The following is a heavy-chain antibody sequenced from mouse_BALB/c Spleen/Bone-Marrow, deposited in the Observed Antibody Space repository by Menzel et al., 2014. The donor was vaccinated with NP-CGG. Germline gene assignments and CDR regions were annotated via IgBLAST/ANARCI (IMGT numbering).Heavy chain of an antibody. V-gene: IGHV5-6-5*01. D-gene: IGHD1-2*01. CDR3: ARAGTTASAWFAY. Sequence: EVQRVESGGGLVKPGGSLKLSCAASGFTFSSYAMSWVRQTPEKRLEWVASISSGGSTYYPDSVKVRFTISRDNARNILYLQMSSLRSEDTATYYCARAGTTASAWFAYWGQGTLVTVSA. J-gene: IGHJ3*01. CDR2: ISSGGST. CDR1: GFTFSSYA.